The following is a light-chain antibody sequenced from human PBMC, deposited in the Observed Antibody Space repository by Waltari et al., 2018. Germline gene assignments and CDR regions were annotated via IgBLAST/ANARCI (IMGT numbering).Light chain of an antibody. CDR1: SSNLGSNI. Sequence: QSVLTQPPPASGTPGQRVTISCSGRSSNLGSNIVNWYQQLPGTAPKLLIHSNDQRPSGVPDRFSGSKSGTSASLAISGLQSEDETDYYCAAWDDSLDGLVFGGGTKLTVL. CDR3: AAWDDSLDGLV. J-gene: IGLJ2*01. V-gene: IGLV1-44*01. CDR2: SND.